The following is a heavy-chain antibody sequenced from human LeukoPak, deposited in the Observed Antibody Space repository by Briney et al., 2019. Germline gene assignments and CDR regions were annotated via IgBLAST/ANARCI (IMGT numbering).Heavy chain of an antibody. V-gene: IGHV4-61*02. D-gene: IGHD2-2*01. CDR1: GGSISSSSYY. CDR3: ARDSCSSTSCYYRWFDP. CDR2: IYTSGST. J-gene: IGHJ5*02. Sequence: SETLSLTCTVSGGSISSSSYYWGWIRQPAGKGLEWIGRIYTSGSTNYNPSLKSRVTMSVDTSKNQFSLKLSSVTAADTAVYYCARDSCSSTSCYYRWFDPWGQGTLVTVSS.